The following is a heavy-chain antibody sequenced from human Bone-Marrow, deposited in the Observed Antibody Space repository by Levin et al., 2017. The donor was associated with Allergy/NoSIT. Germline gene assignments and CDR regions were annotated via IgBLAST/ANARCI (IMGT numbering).Heavy chain of an antibody. CDR2: IYHSGST. Sequence: SPTLSLPCTVSGDSIRSGGYYWSWIRQHPGKGLEWIGYIYHSGSTYYNPSLKGRVTISVDTSKNEFSLKLSSVTAADTAVFYCARGEYSYGSGSYYLDYWGQGTLVTVSS. CDR3: ARGEYSYGSGSYYLDY. CDR1: GDSIRSGGYY. V-gene: IGHV4-31*03. J-gene: IGHJ4*02. D-gene: IGHD3-10*01.